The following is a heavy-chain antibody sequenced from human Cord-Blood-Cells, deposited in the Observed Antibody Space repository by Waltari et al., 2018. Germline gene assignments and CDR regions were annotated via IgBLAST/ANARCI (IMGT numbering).Heavy chain of an antibody. Sequence: QVQLVQSGAEVKKPGASVKVSCKVSGDTLTDLSIHCVRQAPGKWLVWMGGFDPEDGETIYAQKFQGRVTMTEDTSTDTAYMELSSLRSEDTAVYYCAIYDSSGYYYDYWGQGTLVTVSS. J-gene: IGHJ4*02. V-gene: IGHV1-24*01. CDR2: FDPEDGET. CDR1: GDTLTDLS. CDR3: AIYDSSGYYYDY. D-gene: IGHD3-22*01.